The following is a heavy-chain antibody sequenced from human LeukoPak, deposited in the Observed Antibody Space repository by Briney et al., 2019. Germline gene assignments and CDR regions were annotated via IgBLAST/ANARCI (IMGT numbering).Heavy chain of an antibody. CDR1: GGSFSGYY. CDR3: ARQTGYSSSWYMAPDFDY. V-gene: IGHV4-34*01. Sequence: PSETLSLTCAVYGGSFSGYYWSWIRQPPGKGLEWIGEINHSGSTNYNPSLKSRVTISVDTSKNQFSLKLSSVTAADTAVYYCARQTGYSSSWYMAPDFDYWGQGTLVTVSS. CDR2: INHSGST. D-gene: IGHD6-13*01. J-gene: IGHJ4*02.